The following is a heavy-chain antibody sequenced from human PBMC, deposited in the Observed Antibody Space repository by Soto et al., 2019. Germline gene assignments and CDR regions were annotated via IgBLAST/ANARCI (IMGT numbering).Heavy chain of an antibody. V-gene: IGHV1-69*13. D-gene: IGHD3-3*01. J-gene: IGHJ6*02. Sequence: GASVKVSCKASGGTFSSYAISWVRQAPGQGLEWMGGIIPIFGTANYAQKFQGRVTITADESTSTAYMELSSLRSEDTAVYYCAIDLYDFLSGSARPYYYYGMDVWGQGTTVTSP. CDR2: IIPIFGTA. CDR1: GGTFSSYA. CDR3: AIDLYDFLSGSARPYYYYGMDV.